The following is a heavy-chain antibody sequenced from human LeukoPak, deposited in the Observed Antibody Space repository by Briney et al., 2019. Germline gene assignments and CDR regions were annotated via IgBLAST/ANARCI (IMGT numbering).Heavy chain of an antibody. D-gene: IGHD1-1*01. Sequence: GGSLRLSCAASGFTLRPYAMHWVRQAPGKGLEYVASISGDGGTISYSDSVKGRFAISRDNSKNTVYLQMGRLRTEDMGVYYCARMATGAAGGALDVWGQGTTVIVS. CDR3: ARMATGAAGGALDV. CDR2: ISGDGGTI. J-gene: IGHJ6*02. V-gene: IGHV3-64*02. CDR1: GFTLRPYA.